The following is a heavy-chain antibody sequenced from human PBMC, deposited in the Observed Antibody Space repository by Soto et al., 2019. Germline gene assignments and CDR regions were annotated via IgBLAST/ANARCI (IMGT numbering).Heavy chain of an antibody. CDR2: IWYDGSNK. CDR1: GFTFSSYG. Sequence: QVQLVESGGGVVQPGRSLRLSCAASGFTFSSYGMHWVRQAPGKGLEWVAVIWYDGSNKYYADSVKGRFTISRDNSKNTLYLQMNSLRAEDTAVYYCARVGGYVGNSYDFDYWGQGTLVTVSS. CDR3: ARVGGYVGNSYDFDY. V-gene: IGHV3-33*01. J-gene: IGHJ4*02. D-gene: IGHD5-12*01.